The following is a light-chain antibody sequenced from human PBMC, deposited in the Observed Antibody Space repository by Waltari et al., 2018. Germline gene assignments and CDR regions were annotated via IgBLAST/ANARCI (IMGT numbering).Light chain of an antibody. CDR2: HDR. CDR3: QVWESTNDHVV. J-gene: IGLJ3*02. Sequence: SYVLTQPPSVSVAPGQTATITCGGNTLTAKSVQWYQQKSGQAPVLVVYHDRDRPSGIPERFSGSNSGNTATLSISRVEDGDEADYYCQVWESTNDHVVFGGGTKLTVL. CDR1: TLTAKS. V-gene: IGLV3-21*02.